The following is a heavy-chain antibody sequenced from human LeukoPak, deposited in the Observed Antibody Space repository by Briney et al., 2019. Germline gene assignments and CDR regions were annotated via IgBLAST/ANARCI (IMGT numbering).Heavy chain of an antibody. CDR1: GGSISSSRYY. Sequence: SETLSLTCTVSGGSISSSRYYWGWIRQPPGKGLEWIGSIYYSGSTQYNPTLKTRVTISEDTSKNQFSLKLTSVTAADTAVYYCAGGGYGSTTLPFDYWGQGTLVTVSS. J-gene: IGHJ4*02. D-gene: IGHD2/OR15-2a*01. V-gene: IGHV4-39*07. CDR2: IYYSGST. CDR3: AGGGYGSTTLPFDY.